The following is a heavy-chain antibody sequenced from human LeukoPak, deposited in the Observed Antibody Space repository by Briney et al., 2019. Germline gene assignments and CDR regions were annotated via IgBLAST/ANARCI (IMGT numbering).Heavy chain of an antibody. J-gene: IGHJ4*02. Sequence: GGSLRLSCAASGFTFSSYGMHWVRQAPGKGLEWVAFIHYDGSNKYYADSVRGRFTISRDNAKNTLYLRMNSLRAEDTAVYYCATEMATNPAFDYWGQGTLVTVSS. CDR3: ATEMATNPAFDY. CDR1: GFTFSSYG. CDR2: IHYDGSNK. D-gene: IGHD5-24*01. V-gene: IGHV3-30*02.